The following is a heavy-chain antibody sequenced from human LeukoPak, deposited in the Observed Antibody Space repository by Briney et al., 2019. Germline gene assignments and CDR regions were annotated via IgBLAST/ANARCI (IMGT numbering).Heavy chain of an antibody. CDR2: INHSGST. V-gene: IGHV4-34*01. D-gene: IGHD2-2*02. CDR1: GGSFSGYY. Sequence: SGTLSLTCAVYGGSFSGYYWSWIRQPPGKGLEWIGEINHSGSTNYNPSLKSRVTISVDTSKNQFSLKLSSVTAADTAVYYCARAPPGYCSSTSCYMGGPFDYWGQGTLVTVSS. J-gene: IGHJ4*02. CDR3: ARAPPGYCSSTSCYMGGPFDY.